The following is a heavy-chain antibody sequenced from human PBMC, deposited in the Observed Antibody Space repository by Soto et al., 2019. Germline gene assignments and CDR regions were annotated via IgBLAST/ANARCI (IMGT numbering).Heavy chain of an antibody. D-gene: IGHD3-22*01. Sequence: PGGSLRLSCAASGFTFSSYGMHWVRQAPGKGLEWVAVISYDGSNKYYADSVKGRFTISRDNSKNTLYLQMNSLRAEDTAVYYCAKDHHDSSGYQYYYYYYGMDAWGQGTTVTVSS. CDR3: AKDHHDSSGYQYYYYYYGMDA. CDR1: GFTFSSYG. V-gene: IGHV3-30*18. J-gene: IGHJ6*02. CDR2: ISYDGSNK.